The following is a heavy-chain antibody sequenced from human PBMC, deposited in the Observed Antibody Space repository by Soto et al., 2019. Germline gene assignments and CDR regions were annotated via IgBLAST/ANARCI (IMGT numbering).Heavy chain of an antibody. Sequence: QVQLVQSGAEVKKPGASVKVSCKASGYTFTSYGISWVRQAPGQGLEWMGWISAYNGNTNYAQKLQGRVTMTTDTSTSTASMELRSLRSDDTAVYYCARVPSHRTLYYYDSSGYDYWGQGTLVTVSS. CDR3: ARVPSHRTLYYYDSSGYDY. CDR1: GYTFTSYG. CDR2: ISAYNGNT. J-gene: IGHJ4*02. V-gene: IGHV1-18*04. D-gene: IGHD3-22*01.